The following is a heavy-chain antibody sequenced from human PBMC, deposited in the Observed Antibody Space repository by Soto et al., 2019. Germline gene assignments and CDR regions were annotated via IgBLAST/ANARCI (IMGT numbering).Heavy chain of an antibody. CDR3: TRDRSVGATYYFDY. CDR1: GFNFGGYA. Sequence: GSLGLPCTSYGFNFGGYAMSWFGQAPGKGLEWVGFIRSKAYGGTKEYAASVKGRFTISRDDSKSIAYLQMNSLKTEDTAVYYCTRDRSVGATYYFDYWGQGTMVTVSS. CDR2: IRSKAYGGTK. V-gene: IGHV3-49*03. J-gene: IGHJ4*02. D-gene: IGHD1-26*01.